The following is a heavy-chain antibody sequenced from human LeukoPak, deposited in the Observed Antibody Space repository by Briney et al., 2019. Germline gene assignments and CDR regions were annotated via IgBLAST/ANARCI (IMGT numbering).Heavy chain of an antibody. D-gene: IGHD3-22*01. J-gene: IGHJ6*02. CDR2: ISYDGSNK. Sequence: GGSLRLSCAASGFXFSSYDIHWVRQARGKGLEWGAVISYDGSNKYYADSVKGRFTISRDNSKNTLYLQMNSLRGEDTAMYFCARSAYERMIVVVDYGMDVWGQGTTVTVSS. CDR1: GFXFSSYD. CDR3: ARSAYERMIVVVDYGMDV. V-gene: IGHV3-30-3*01.